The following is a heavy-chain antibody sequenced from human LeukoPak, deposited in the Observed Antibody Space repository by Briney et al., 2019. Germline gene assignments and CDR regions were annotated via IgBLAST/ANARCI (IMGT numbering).Heavy chain of an antibody. CDR1: GGSFSGYY. J-gene: IGHJ4*02. D-gene: IGHD2-2*02. CDR3: ARGDIVVVPAAIHTRPFDY. V-gene: IGHV4-34*01. Sequence: PSETLSLACAVYGGSFSGYYWSWIRQPPGKGLEWTGEINHSGSTNYNPSLKSRVTISVDTSKNQFSLKLSSVTAADTAVYYCARGDIVVVPAAIHTRPFDYWGQGTLVTVSS. CDR2: INHSGST.